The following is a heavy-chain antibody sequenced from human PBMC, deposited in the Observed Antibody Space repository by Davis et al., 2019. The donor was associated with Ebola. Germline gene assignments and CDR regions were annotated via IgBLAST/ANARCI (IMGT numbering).Heavy chain of an antibody. J-gene: IGHJ3*02. D-gene: IGHD2-15*01. Sequence: GGSLRLSCAASGFSFRTSAMAWVRQAPGKGLEWVSTVRASGGTTYYADSVKGRFTISKDNFKNTMDLHMTSLRAEDTAIYYCEKVGDYCSGSSCYFGAFDIWGQGTMVTVSS. CDR2: VRASGGTT. CDR1: GFSFRTSA. V-gene: IGHV3-23*01. CDR3: EKVGDYCSGSSCYFGAFDI.